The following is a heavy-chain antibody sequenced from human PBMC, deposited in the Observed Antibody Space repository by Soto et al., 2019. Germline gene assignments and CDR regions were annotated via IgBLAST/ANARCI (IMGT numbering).Heavy chain of an antibody. D-gene: IGHD4-17*01. CDR1: GGSISSGGYY. CDR2: IYYSGST. Sequence: SETLSLTCTVSGGSISSGGYYWSWIRQHPGKGLEWIGYIYYSGSTYYNPSLKSRVTISVDTSKNQFSLKLSSVTAADTAVYYCARIGDYDLPLFDYWGQGTLVTISS. CDR3: ARIGDYDLPLFDY. J-gene: IGHJ4*02. V-gene: IGHV4-31*03.